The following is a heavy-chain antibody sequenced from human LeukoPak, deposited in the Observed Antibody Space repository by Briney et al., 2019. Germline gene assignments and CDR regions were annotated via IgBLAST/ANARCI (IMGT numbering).Heavy chain of an antibody. D-gene: IGHD1-26*01. CDR1: GGSFSGYY. V-gene: IGHV4-34*01. CDR2: INHSGST. Sequence: SETLSLTCAVYGGSFSGYYWSWIRQPPWKGLEWIGEINHSGSTKYNPSLRSRVTISVDTSKNQFSLKLSSVTAADTAVYYCARHRGSYWPFDYWGQGTLVTVSS. CDR3: ARHRGSYWPFDY. J-gene: IGHJ4*02.